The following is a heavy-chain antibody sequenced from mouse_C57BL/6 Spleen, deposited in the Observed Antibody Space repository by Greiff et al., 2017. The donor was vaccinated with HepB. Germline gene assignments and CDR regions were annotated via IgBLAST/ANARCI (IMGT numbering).Heavy chain of an antibody. CDR1: GFTFSSYG. V-gene: IGHV5-6*02. CDR3: ARRVYGSSPDY. Sequence: EVKLVESGGDLVKPGGSLKLSCAASGFTFSSYGMSWVRQTPDKRLEWVATISSGGSYTYYPDSVKGRFTISRDNAKNTLYLQMSSLKSEDTAMYYCARRVYGSSPDYWGQGTTLTVSS. J-gene: IGHJ2*01. CDR2: ISSGGSYT. D-gene: IGHD1-1*01.